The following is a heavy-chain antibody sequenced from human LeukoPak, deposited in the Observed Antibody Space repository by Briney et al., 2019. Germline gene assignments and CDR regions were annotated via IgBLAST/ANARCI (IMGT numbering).Heavy chain of an antibody. CDR2: ILYSGRI. J-gene: IGHJ5*02. CDR1: GASVSSSSYH. V-gene: IGHV4-61*03. CDR3: VGLAAGASGRGP. Sequence: SDTLSLTCTVSGASVSSSSYHWMWLRQPPGKGLEYIGNILYSGRIYYKPSLQSRATISLDTSNNTFSLTLSSVTAEDTAVYYCVGLAAGASGRGPWGQGTLVTVSS. D-gene: IGHD3-10*01.